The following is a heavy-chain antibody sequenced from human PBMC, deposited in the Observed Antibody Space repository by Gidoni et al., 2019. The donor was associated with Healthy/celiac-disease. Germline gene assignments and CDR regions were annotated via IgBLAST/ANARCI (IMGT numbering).Heavy chain of an antibody. CDR1: GFTFSSYS. CDR2: ISSSSSYI. Sequence: VQLVESGGGLVKPGGSLRLSCTASGFTFSSYSMNWVRQAPGKGLEWFSSISSSSSYIYYADSVKGRFTISRDNAKNSLYLQMNSLRAEDTAVYYCARVSSTGYSEIDYWGQGTLVTVSS. J-gene: IGHJ4*02. D-gene: IGHD3-22*01. CDR3: ARVSSTGYSEIDY. V-gene: IGHV3-21*01.